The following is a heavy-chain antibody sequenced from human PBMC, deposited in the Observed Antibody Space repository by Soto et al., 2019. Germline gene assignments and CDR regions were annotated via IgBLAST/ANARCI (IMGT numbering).Heavy chain of an antibody. CDR1: GFMFTRYS. J-gene: IGHJ4*02. CDR3: ARYDNTPRPFDF. CDR2: MSSSISYE. D-gene: IGHD2-15*01. V-gene: IGHV3-21*01. Sequence: PGGSLRLSCAASGFMFTRYSMTWVRQAPGKGLEWVSSMSSSISYEYYADSVKGRFTISRDNAKNSLYLQMNSLRAEDTAVYYCARYDNTPRPFDFWGQGALVTVSS.